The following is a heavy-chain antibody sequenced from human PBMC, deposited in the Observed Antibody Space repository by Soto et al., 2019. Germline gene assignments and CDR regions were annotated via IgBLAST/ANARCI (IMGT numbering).Heavy chain of an antibody. D-gene: IGHD6-13*01. CDR2: ISWNSGSI. CDR3: AKGTSSSWEYYFDY. Sequence: GGSLRLSCAASGFTFDDYAMHWVRQAPGKGLEWVSGISWNSGSIGYADSVKGRFTISRDNAKNSLYLQMNSLRAEDTALYYCAKGTSSSWEYYFDYWGQGTLVTVSS. V-gene: IGHV3-9*01. CDR1: GFTFDDYA. J-gene: IGHJ4*02.